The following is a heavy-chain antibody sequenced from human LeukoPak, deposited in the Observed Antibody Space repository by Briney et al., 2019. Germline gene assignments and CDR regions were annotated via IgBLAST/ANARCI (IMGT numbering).Heavy chain of an antibody. J-gene: IGHJ5*02. D-gene: IGHD3-10*01. CDR2: IYDSGST. V-gene: IGHV4-59*08. CDR3: ANLWFGELYEDWFDP. CDR1: GGSISRYY. Sequence: SETLSLTCTVSGGSISRYYWSWIRQPPGKGLEWIGYIYDSGSTNYNPSLKSRVTISGDTSKNQLSLKLRSVPAGHGPLYDCANLWFGELYEDWFDPWRQGTLVTVSS.